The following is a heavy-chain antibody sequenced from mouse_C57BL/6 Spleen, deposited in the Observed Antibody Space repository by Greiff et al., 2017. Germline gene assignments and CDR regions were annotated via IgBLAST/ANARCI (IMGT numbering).Heavy chain of an antibody. CDR1: GYSITSGYY. D-gene: IGHD2-4*01. CDR2: ISYDGSN. J-gene: IGHJ2*01. V-gene: IGHV3-6*01. Sequence: DVQLQESGPGLVKPSQSLSLTCSVTGYSITSGYYWNWIRQFPGNKLEWMGYISYDGSNNYNPSLKNRISITRDTSKNQFFLKLNSVTTEDTATYYCARDRGDYDPFDYWGQGTTLTVSS. CDR3: ARDRGDYDPFDY.